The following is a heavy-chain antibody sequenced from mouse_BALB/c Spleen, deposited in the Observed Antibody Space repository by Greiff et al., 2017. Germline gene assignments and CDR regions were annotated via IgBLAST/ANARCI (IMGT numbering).Heavy chain of an antibody. J-gene: IGHJ4*01. D-gene: IGHD2-1*01. V-gene: IGHV10-1*02. CDR1: GFTFNTYA. CDR2: IRSKSNNYAT. Sequence: EVTLVESGGGLVQPKGSLKLSCAASGFTFNTYAMNWVRQAPGKGLEWVARIRSKSNNYATYYADSVKDRFTISRDDSQSMLYLQMNNLKTEDTAMYYCVRRGQGKEDYYAMDYWGQGTSVTVSS. CDR3: VRRGQGKEDYYAMDY.